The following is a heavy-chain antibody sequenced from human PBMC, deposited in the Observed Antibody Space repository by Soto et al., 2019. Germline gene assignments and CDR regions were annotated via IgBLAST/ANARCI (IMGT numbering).Heavy chain of an antibody. V-gene: IGHV2-5*02. J-gene: IGHJ4*02. CDR2: VYWDDDK. CDR1: GFSPPTRGGG. D-gene: IGHD6-19*01. Sequence: QITLKESGPTLVKPTETLTLTCTFSGFSPPTRGGGVGGIRKPPEKPLKWLPVVYWDDDKRSSPSLRSRLTITKDASKNQVVLTMTNMDPVDTATYYCAHRQAGYNSGWNEGYFDYWGQGTLVAVSS. CDR3: AHRQAGYNSGWNEGYFDY.